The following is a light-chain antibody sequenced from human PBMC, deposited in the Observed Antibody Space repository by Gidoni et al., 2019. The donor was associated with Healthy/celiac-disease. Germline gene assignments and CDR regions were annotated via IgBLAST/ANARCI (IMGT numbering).Light chain of an antibody. J-gene: IGKJ2*01. CDR2: WAS. V-gene: IGKV4-1*01. CDR1: QSVLYSSNNKNY. Sequence: DIVMTQSADSLAVSLGERATINCKSSQSVLYSSNNKNYLAWYKQKPGQPPKLLIYWASTRESGVPDRFSGSGSGTDFTLTISGLQAEDVAVYYCQQYYSTPYTFXQXTKLEIK. CDR3: QQYYSTPYT.